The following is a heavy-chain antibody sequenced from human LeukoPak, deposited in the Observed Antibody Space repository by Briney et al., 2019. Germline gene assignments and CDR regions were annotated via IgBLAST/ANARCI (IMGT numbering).Heavy chain of an antibody. CDR1: GYSFTSYW. V-gene: IGHV5-51*01. CDR2: IYPGDSDT. J-gene: IGHJ6*02. CDR3: ARHPTSLLGYYYGMDV. Sequence: GESLNISCKGSGYSFTSYWIGWVRQMPGKGLEWMGIIYPGDSDTRYSPSFQGQVIISADKSISTAYLQWSSLKASDTAMYYCARHPTSLLGYYYGMDVWGQGTTVTVSS. D-gene: IGHD2-15*01.